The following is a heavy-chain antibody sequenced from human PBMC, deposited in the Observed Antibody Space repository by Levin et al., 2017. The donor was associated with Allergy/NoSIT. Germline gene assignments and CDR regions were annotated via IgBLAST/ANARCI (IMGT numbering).Heavy chain of an antibody. J-gene: IGHJ6*02. Sequence: GESLKISCKASGYTFTSYDINWVRQATGQGLEWMGWMNPNSGNTGYAQKFQGRVTMTRNTSISTAYMELSSLRSEDTAVYYCARGGGYCSSTSCYVDYYDYYGMDVWGQGTTVTVSS. CDR3: ARGGGYCSSTSCYVDYYDYYGMDV. D-gene: IGHD2-2*01. CDR2: MNPNSGNT. V-gene: IGHV1-8*01. CDR1: GYTFTSYD.